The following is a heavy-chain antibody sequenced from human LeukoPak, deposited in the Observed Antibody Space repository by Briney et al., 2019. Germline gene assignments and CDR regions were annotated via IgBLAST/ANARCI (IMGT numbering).Heavy chain of an antibody. J-gene: IGHJ4*02. V-gene: IGHV1-69*04. CDR1: GGTFSSYA. CDR2: IIPILGIA. Sequence: ASVKVSCKASGGTFSSYAISWVRQAPGQGLEWMGRIIPILGIANYAQKFQGRVTVTADKSTSTAYMELSSLRSEDTAVYYCARERDSYGYSFDYGGQGTLVTVSS. D-gene: IGHD5-18*01. CDR3: ARERDSYGYSFDY.